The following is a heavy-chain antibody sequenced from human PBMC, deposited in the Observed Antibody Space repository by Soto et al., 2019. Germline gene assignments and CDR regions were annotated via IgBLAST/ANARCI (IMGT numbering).Heavy chain of an antibody. Sequence: PSETLSLTCTVSGGSISSGDYYWSWIRQPPGKGLEWIGYIYYSGSTYYNPSLKSRVTISVDTSKNQFSLKLSSVTAADTAVYYCAREGTLLAALDYWGQGTLVAVSS. D-gene: IGHD6-6*01. V-gene: IGHV4-30-4*01. CDR1: GGSISSGDYY. CDR2: IYYSGST. J-gene: IGHJ4*02. CDR3: AREGTLLAALDY.